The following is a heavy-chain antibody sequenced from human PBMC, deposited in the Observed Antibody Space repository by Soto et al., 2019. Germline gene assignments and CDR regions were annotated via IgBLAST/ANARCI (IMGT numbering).Heavy chain of an antibody. CDR2: ISSRSDI. CDR1: FS. Sequence: FSSNGVLQESGKGLEWVSSISSRSDIYYADSVKGRFTISRDHAKNSVSLQMNSLRAEDTAVYFCERENADGPPACGLHSWGQATPVTVS. D-gene: IGHD2-2*01. CDR3: ERENADGPPACGLHS. V-gene: IGHV3-21*01. J-gene: IGHJ4*03.